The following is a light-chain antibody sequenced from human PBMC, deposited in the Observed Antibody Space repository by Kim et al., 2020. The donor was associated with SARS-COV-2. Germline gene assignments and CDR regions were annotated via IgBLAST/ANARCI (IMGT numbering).Light chain of an antibody. CDR3: AAWDDSLNGL. V-gene: IGLV1-44*01. CDR1: SSNIGSNT. CDR2: SNN. J-gene: IGLJ2*01. Sequence: PGQRGTISCSGSSSNIGSNTVNWYQQLPGTAPKLLIYSNNQRPSGVPDRFSGSKSGTSASLAISGLQSEDEADYYCAAWDDSLNGLFGGGTQLTVL.